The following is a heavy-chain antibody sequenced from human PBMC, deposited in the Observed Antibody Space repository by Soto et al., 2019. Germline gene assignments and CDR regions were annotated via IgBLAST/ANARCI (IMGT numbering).Heavy chain of an antibody. Sequence: SETLSLTCTVSGGSISSGDYYWSWIRQPPGKGLEWIGYIYYSGSTYYNPSLKSRVTISLDTSKNQFSLKLSSVTAADTAVYYCARVGSSIGLRPFDYWGQGTLVTVSS. CDR3: ARVGSSIGLRPFDY. D-gene: IGHD6-6*01. CDR2: IYYSGST. V-gene: IGHV4-30-4*01. J-gene: IGHJ4*02. CDR1: GGSISSGDYY.